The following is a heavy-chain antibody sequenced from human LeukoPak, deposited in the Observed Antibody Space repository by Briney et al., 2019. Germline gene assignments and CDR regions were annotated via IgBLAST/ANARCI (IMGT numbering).Heavy chain of an antibody. CDR1: GYTFTSYG. Sequence: ASVKVSCKASGYTFTSYGISWVRQAPGQGLEWMEWISAYNGNTNYAQKLQGRVTMTTDTSTSTAYMELRSLRSDDTAVYYCARDPAVTMDNWFDPWGQGTLVTVSS. J-gene: IGHJ5*02. D-gene: IGHD4-11*01. V-gene: IGHV1-18*01. CDR2: ISAYNGNT. CDR3: ARDPAVTMDNWFDP.